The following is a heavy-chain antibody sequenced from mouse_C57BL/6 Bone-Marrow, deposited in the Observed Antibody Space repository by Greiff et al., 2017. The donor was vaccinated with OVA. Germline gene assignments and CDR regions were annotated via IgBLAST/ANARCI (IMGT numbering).Heavy chain of an antibody. D-gene: IGHD2-4*01. Sequence: QVQLQQSGAELGRPGASVKLSCKASGYTFTSYGISWVKQRTGQGLEWIGEIYPRSGNTYYNEKFKGKATLTADKSSSTAYMELRSLTSEDSAVYFCASDYPAWFAYWGQGTLVTVSA. V-gene: IGHV1-81*01. CDR2: IYPRSGNT. CDR1: GYTFTSYG. J-gene: IGHJ3*01. CDR3: ASDYPAWFAY.